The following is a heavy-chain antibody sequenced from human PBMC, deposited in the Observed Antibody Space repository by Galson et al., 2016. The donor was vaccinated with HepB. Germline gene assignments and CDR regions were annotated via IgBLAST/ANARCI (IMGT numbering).Heavy chain of an antibody. D-gene: IGHD6-19*01. CDR2: TYHTGST. Sequence: SETLPLTCAVSGASVSSNWWSWVRQPPGKGLDWIGETYHTGSTNFNPSLMSRVTISLDKSKNQLSLMLTSVTAADTAVCYCARHIAVAGTRGFDYWVQGALVTVSS. V-gene: IGHV4-4*02. CDR3: ARHIAVAGTRGFDY. CDR1: GASVSSNW. J-gene: IGHJ4*02.